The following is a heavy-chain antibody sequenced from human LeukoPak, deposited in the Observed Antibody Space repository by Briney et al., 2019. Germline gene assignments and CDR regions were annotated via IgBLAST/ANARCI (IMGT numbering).Heavy chain of an antibody. CDR2: IKGTGLTT. J-gene: IGHJ6*03. D-gene: IGHD3-16*01. V-gene: IGHV3-11*04. CDR1: GFIFSDYY. Sequence: GGSLRLSCAASGFIFSDYYMAWIRQAPGKGLEWISTIKGTGLTTYYADSVKGRVTISRDNDKNSLFLQMSSLRADDTAIYYCARAGELRYMDVWGKGTAVTVSS. CDR3: ARAGELRYMDV.